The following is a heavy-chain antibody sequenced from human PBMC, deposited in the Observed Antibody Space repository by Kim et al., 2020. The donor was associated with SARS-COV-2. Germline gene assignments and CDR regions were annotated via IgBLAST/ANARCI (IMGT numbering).Heavy chain of an antibody. Sequence: QKFPGRVTMTEETSTDTAYMELSSLRSEDTAVYYCAKAVFSGYYYYGMDVWGQGTTVTVSS. J-gene: IGHJ6*02. CDR3: AKAVFSGYYYYGMDV. D-gene: IGHD3-10*02. V-gene: IGHV1-24*01.